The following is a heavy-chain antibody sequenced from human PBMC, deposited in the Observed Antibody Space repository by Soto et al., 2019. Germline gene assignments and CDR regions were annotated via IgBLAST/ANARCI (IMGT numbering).Heavy chain of an antibody. CDR1: GFTFSSYG. Sequence: GGSLRLSCAASGFTFSSYGMHWVRQAPGKGLEWVAVIWYDGSNKYYADSVKGRFTISRDNSKNTLYLQMNSLRAEGTAVYYCAKAAGGGGYDYIWGSYRYTQPQSHFDYWGQGTLVTVSS. D-gene: IGHD3-16*02. V-gene: IGHV3-33*06. CDR3: AKAAGGGGYDYIWGSYRYTQPQSHFDY. CDR2: IWYDGSNK. J-gene: IGHJ4*02.